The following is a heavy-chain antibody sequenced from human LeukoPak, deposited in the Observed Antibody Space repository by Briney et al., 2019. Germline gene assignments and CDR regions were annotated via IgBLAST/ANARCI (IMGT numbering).Heavy chain of an antibody. J-gene: IGHJ6*03. CDR2: INEEGSEK. D-gene: IGHD7-27*01. V-gene: IGHV3-7*01. Sequence: GGSLRLSCAASGFTFSTYWMSWVRQAPGKGLEWVANINEEGSEKNYVDSVKGRFTISRDNAKDSLYLQMNSLRAEDTAVYYCAKGHILGSYYYMDVWGKGTTVTISS. CDR3: AKGHILGSYYYMDV. CDR1: GFTFSTYW.